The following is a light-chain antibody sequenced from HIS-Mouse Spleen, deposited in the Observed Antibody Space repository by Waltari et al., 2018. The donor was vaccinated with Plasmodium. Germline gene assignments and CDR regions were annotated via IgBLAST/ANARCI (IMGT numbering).Light chain of an antibody. CDR1: ALPKKY. CDR3: YSTDSSGNHRV. CDR2: EDS. V-gene: IGLV3-10*01. Sequence: SYELTQPPSVSVSPGQTARITCSGDALPKKYAYWYQQKPGQAPVLVVYEDSERPSGIPGRFSGSSSGTTATLTISGVQVEDEADYYCYSTDSSGNHRVFGGGTKLTVL. J-gene: IGLJ3*02.